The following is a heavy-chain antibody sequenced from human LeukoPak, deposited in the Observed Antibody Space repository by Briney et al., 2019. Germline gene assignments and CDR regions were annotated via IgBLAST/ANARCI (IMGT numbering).Heavy chain of an antibody. CDR2: IWYDGSNK. D-gene: IGHD5-18*01. CDR1: GFTFSSYG. Sequence: GRSLRLSCAASGFTFSSYGMHWVRQAPGKGLEWVAIIWYDGSNKYYGDSVKGRFTISRDDSKNTLYLQMNSLRAEDTAVYYCAKDRRIQLWLGFDYWGQGTLVTVSS. V-gene: IGHV3-33*06. J-gene: IGHJ4*02. CDR3: AKDRRIQLWLGFDY.